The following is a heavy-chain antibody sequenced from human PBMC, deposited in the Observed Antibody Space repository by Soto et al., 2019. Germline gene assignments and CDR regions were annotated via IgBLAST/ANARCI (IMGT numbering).Heavy chain of an antibody. Sequence: QVQLVESGGGVVQPGRSLRLSCAASGFTFSSYGMHWVRQDPGKGLEWVAVISYDGSNKYYADSVKGRFTISRDNSKNTLYRQMNSLRAEDTAVYYCALRNGSGSSGWAHFDYWGKGTLVTVSS. V-gene: IGHV3-30*03. CDR3: ALRNGSGSSGWAHFDY. CDR1: GFTFSSYG. CDR2: ISYDGSNK. J-gene: IGHJ4*02. D-gene: IGHD6-19*01.